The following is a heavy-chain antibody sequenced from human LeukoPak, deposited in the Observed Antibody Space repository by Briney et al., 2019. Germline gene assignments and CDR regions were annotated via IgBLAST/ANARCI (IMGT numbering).Heavy chain of an antibody. Sequence: GGSLRLSCAASGFTVSDYSMSWVRQAPGKGLEWVSAISGSGSYTDYADSVKGRFTISRDNAKNSLYLQMNSLRAEDTAVYYCARGNIVVVPAAPRGYYYYMDVWGKGTTVTIS. J-gene: IGHJ6*03. CDR3: ARGNIVVVPAAPRGYYYYMDV. D-gene: IGHD2-2*01. CDR1: GFTVSDYS. CDR2: ISGSGSYT. V-gene: IGHV3-11*06.